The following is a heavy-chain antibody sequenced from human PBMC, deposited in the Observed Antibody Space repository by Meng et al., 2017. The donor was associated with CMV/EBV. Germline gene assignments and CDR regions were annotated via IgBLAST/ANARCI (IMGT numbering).Heavy chain of an antibody. CDR3: AREVDDYGDGWYFDL. Sequence: HVQLVQSGAEVKKPGSSVKVSCKASGGTFSSYAISWVRQAPGQGLEWMGGIIPIFGTANYAQKFQGRVTINADESTSTAYMELSSLRSEDTAVYYCAREVDDYGDGWYFDLWGRGTLVTVSS. V-gene: IGHV1-69*12. CDR2: IIPIFGTA. CDR1: GGTFSSYA. D-gene: IGHD4-17*01. J-gene: IGHJ2*01.